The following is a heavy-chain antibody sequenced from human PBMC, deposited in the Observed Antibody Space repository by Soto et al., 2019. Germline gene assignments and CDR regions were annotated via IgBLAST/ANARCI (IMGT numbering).Heavy chain of an antibody. Sequence: QVQLVQSGAEVKKPGASVKVSCKASGYTFSSYGISWVRQAPGQGLEWMGWISAYNGNTKYAQKLQGRVTMTTDTSPSTAYMELRGLRSDDTAVYYCAREAAIGMNDYWGQGTLVTVSS. CDR3: AREAAIGMNDY. CDR2: ISAYNGNT. J-gene: IGHJ4*02. CDR1: GYTFSSYG. V-gene: IGHV1-18*01. D-gene: IGHD1-20*01.